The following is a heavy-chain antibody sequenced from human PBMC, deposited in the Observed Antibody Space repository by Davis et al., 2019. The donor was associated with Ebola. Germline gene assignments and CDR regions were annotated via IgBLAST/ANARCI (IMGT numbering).Heavy chain of an antibody. V-gene: IGHV3-33*01. Sequence: PGGSLRLSCAVSGFTFSSFGMHWVRQAPGKGLEWVAVIWYDESHKFYADSVKGRFTISRDHSKNTLYLQMNSLRVDDTAVYYCARGAGYCSGGGCYGRDYFDYWGQGTLVTVSS. J-gene: IGHJ4*02. CDR1: GFTFSSFG. CDR3: ARGAGYCSGGGCYGRDYFDY. D-gene: IGHD2-15*01. CDR2: IWYDESHK.